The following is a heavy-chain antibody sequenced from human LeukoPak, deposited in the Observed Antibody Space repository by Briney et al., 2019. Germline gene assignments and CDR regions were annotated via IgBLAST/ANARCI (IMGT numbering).Heavy chain of an antibody. CDR3: AREGGVAAAGNWFDP. CDR1: GGTFSSYA. CDR2: IIPILGIA. J-gene: IGHJ5*02. V-gene: IGHV1-69*04. Sequence: EASVKVSCKASGGTFSSYAISWVRQAPGQGLEWMGRIIPILGIANHAQKFQGRVTITADKSTSTAYMELSSLRSEDTAVYYCAREGGVAAAGNWFDPWGQGTLVTVSS. D-gene: IGHD6-13*01.